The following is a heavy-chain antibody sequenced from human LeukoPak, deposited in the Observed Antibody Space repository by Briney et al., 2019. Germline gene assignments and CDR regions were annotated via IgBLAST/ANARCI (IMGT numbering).Heavy chain of an antibody. J-gene: IGHJ4*02. D-gene: IGHD1-7*01. CDR2: INGDETSR. Sequence: GGSLRLSCTASGFTFRDYWMHWIRQTPREGLVWVSRINGDETSRAYADSVEGRFTISRDNAKNTLYLQIDSLRAEDSAIYYCARDRAEHNWTYHTLFDYWGQGTPVTVSS. CDR1: GFTFRDYW. CDR3: ARDRAEHNWTYHTLFDY. V-gene: IGHV3-74*01.